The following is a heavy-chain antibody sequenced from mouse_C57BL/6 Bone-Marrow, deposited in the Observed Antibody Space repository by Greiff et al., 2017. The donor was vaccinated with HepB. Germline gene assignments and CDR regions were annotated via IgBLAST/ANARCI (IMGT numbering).Heavy chain of an antibody. J-gene: IGHJ3*01. CDR3: ARGGGTPFAY. CDR2: IYPGGGYT. D-gene: IGHD2-14*01. CDR1: GYTFTNYW. V-gene: IGHV1-63*01. Sequence: QVQLKESGAELVRPGTSVKMSCKASGYTFTNYWIGWAKQRPGHGLEWIGDIYPGGGYTNYNEKFKGKATLTADKSSSTAYMQFSSLTSEDSAIYYCARGGGTPFAYWGQGTLVTVSA.